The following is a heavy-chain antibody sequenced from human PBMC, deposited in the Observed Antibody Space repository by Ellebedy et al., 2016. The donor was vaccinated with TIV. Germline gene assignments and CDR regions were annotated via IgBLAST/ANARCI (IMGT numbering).Heavy chain of an antibody. D-gene: IGHD2-8*01. CDR3: AKGRRMVYSTGGLDY. CDR2: ISGSCFGT. Sequence: PGGSLRLSCAASGFTFSSYAMSWVRQAPGKGLEWVSTISGSCFGTYYADSVKGRFTISRDNSKNTLYLQMNSLRAEDTAVYYCAKGRRMVYSTGGLDYWGQGTLVTVSS. J-gene: IGHJ4*02. CDR1: GFTFSSYA. V-gene: IGHV3-23*01.